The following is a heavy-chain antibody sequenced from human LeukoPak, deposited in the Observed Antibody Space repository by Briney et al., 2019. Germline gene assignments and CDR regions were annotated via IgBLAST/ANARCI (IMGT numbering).Heavy chain of an antibody. V-gene: IGHV1-18*01. CDR3: ARGPYSSSWYLEYFQH. D-gene: IGHD6-13*01. Sequence: GASVKVSCKASGYTFTSYGIRWVRQAPGQGLEWMGWISAYNGNTNYAQKLQGRVTMTTDTSTSTACMELRSLRSDDTAVYYCARGPYSSSWYLEYFQHWGQGALVTVSS. J-gene: IGHJ1*01. CDR1: GYTFTSYG. CDR2: ISAYNGNT.